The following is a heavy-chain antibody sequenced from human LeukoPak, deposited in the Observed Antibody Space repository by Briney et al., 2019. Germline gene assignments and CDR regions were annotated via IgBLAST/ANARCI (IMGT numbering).Heavy chain of an antibody. CDR2: INHSGST. D-gene: IGHD2-15*01. Sequence: PSETLSLTCTVSGDSISSSSYFWGWIRQPPGKGLEWIGEINHSGSTNYNPSLKSRVTISVDTSKNQFSLKLSSVTAADTAVYYCARGRGYCSGGSCYSWDYWGQGTLVTVSS. CDR1: GDSISSSSYF. V-gene: IGHV4-39*07. CDR3: ARGRGYCSGGSCYSWDY. J-gene: IGHJ4*02.